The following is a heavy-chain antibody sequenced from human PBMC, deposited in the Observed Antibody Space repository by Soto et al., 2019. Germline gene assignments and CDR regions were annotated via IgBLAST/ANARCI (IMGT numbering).Heavy chain of an antibody. Sequence: QVHLVQSGAEVKKPGASVNVSCQASGSITNHHMHWVRQAPGQGLEGMGLFNPGGLSTTYAQKFQGRVTITRDTSTRTVYMELSSLTSEDTAVYFWAKVTHRGPIAVAGPLGSWGQGTLVIVSA. CDR3: AKVTHRGPIAVAGPLGS. CDR1: GSITNHH. J-gene: IGHJ4*02. D-gene: IGHD6-19*01. V-gene: IGHV1-46*01. CDR2: FNPGGLST.